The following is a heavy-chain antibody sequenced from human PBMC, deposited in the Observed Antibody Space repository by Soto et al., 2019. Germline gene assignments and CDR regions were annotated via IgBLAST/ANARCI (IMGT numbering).Heavy chain of an antibody. Sequence: GGSLRLSCAASGFTFSSYGMHWVRQAPGKGLEWVAVIWYDGSNKYYADSVKGRFTISRDNSKNTLYLQMNSLRAEDTAVYYCACSNCGYSFRCFDYWGQGTLVTVSS. V-gene: IGHV3-33*01. CDR2: IWYDGSNK. J-gene: IGHJ4*02. CDR1: GFTFSSYG. CDR3: ACSNCGYSFRCFDY. D-gene: IGHD5-18*01.